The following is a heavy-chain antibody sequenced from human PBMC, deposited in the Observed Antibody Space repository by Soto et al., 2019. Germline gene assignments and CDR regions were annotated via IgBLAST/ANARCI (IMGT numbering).Heavy chain of an antibody. D-gene: IGHD3-10*01. Sequence: SETLSLTCSISGGSISGYHWNWIRQTPGKGVEWIGFIFYSGSTNYSPSLKSRVTISVDTSKNQFYLNLTSVTAADTVTYYCARAYYYGSGTYKGWFDPWGQGTLVTVSS. CDR3: ARAYYYGSGTYKGWFDP. J-gene: IGHJ5*02. CDR2: IFYSGST. CDR1: GGSISGYH. V-gene: IGHV4-59*01.